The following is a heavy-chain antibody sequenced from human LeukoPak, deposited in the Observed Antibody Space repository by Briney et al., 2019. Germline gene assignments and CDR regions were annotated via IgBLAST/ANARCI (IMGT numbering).Heavy chain of an antibody. D-gene: IGHD3-3*01. CDR1: GFTFSSYW. J-gene: IGHJ3*02. Sequence: PGGSLRLSCAASGFTFSSYWMHWVRQAPGKGLVWVSRINSDGSSTSYADSVKGRFTISRDNAKNKLYLQMNSLRAEDTAVYYCALGSYYDFWSGYYFKAFDIWGQGTMVTVSS. V-gene: IGHV3-74*01. CDR3: ALGSYYDFWSGYYFKAFDI. CDR2: INSDGSST.